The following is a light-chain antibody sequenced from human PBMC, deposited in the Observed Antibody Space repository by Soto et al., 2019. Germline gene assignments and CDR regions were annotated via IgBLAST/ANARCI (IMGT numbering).Light chain of an antibody. Sequence: QSVLTQPPSASRTPGQSVTISCSGSSSNIGSNRVYWYQQLPGTAPKLLIHTDNQRPSGVPDRFSGSKSGTSASLAISGLRSEDEADYYCAAWDDSLSGVVFGGGTKVTVL. CDR3: AAWDDSLSGVV. CDR2: TDN. V-gene: IGLV1-47*02. CDR1: SSNIGSNR. J-gene: IGLJ2*01.